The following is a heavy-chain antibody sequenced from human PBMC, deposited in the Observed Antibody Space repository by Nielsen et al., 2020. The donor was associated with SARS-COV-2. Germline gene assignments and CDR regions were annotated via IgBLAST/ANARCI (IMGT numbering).Heavy chain of an antibody. D-gene: IGHD2-21*02. CDR2: INWNGGST. V-gene: IGHV3-20*01. CDR3: ARVSPDDYYFDY. J-gene: IGHJ4*02. Sequence: GESLKISCAASGFTFDDYAMHWVRQAPGKGLEWVSGINWNGGSTGYADSVKGRFTISRDNAKNSLYLQMNSLRAEDTALYHCARVSPDDYYFDYWGQGTLVTVSS. CDR1: GFTFDDYA.